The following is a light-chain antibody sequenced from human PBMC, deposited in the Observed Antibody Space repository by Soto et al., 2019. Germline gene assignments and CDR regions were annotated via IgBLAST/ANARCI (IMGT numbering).Light chain of an antibody. CDR1: SSDVGGHNY. V-gene: IGLV2-8*01. J-gene: IGLJ3*02. CDR3: CSYAGNNNWV. Sequence: QAVVTQPPSASGSPGHSVTISCTGTSSDVGGHNYVSWYQQHPGKAPKVMIYQVTKRPSGVPDRFSGSKSGNTASLTVSGLQAEDEADYYCCSYAGNNNWVFGGGTKLTVL. CDR2: QVT.